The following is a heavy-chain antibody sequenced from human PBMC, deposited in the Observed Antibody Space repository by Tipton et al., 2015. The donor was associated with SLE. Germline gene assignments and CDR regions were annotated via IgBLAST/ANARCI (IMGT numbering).Heavy chain of an antibody. Sequence: SLRLSCAASGFTFSIFAMHWVRQAPGKGLEWVAVISYDGSNKYYADSVKGRFTISRDNSKNTLYLQMNSLRAEDTAVYYCARGHPYYLDSGSPGGMDVWGQGTTVTVSS. J-gene: IGHJ6*02. CDR2: ISYDGSNK. CDR3: ARGHPYYLDSGSPGGMDV. CDR1: GFTFSIFA. D-gene: IGHD3-10*01. V-gene: IGHV3-30*04.